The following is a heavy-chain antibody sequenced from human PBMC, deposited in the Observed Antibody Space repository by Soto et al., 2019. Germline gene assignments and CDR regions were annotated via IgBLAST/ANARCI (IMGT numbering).Heavy chain of an antibody. CDR3: ARDTKEYYYDSSGYYLGYYYYGMDV. V-gene: IGHV4-61*01. D-gene: IGHD3-22*01. CDR1: GGSVSGGNYY. CDR2: IYYSGST. J-gene: IGHJ6*02. Sequence: QVQLQESGPGLVKPSETLSLTCTVSGGSVSGGNYYWSWIRQPPGKGLEWIGYIYYSGSTNYNPSLMSRVTLSVDTSKNQFSLNLSSVTAADTAVYYCARDTKEYYYDSSGYYLGYYYYGMDVWGQGTTVTVSS.